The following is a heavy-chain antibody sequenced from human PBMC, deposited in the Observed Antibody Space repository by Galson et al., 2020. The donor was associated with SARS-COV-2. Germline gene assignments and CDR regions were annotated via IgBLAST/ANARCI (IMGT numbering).Heavy chain of an antibody. Sequence: TGESLKISCAASGFTVSNNYMNWVRQAPGTGLEWVSAIYSDGSTYYADSVKGRFTISRDNSKNTMYLQMNSLRAEDTAVFYCATRTAAAGRYYFDSWGQGTLVTVSS. CDR3: ATRTAAAGRYYFDS. J-gene: IGHJ4*02. V-gene: IGHV3-66*01. D-gene: IGHD6-13*01. CDR2: IYSDGST. CDR1: GFTVSNNY.